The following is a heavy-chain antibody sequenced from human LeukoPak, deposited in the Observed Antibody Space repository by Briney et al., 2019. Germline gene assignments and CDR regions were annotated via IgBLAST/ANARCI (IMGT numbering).Heavy chain of an antibody. CDR3: ARGAYYYDSSGHLNIDY. Sequence: GGSLRLSCAASGFTFSSYWMHWVRPAPGKGLVWVSRINSDGSSTSYADSVKGRFTISRDNAKNTLYLQMNSLRAEDTAVYYCARGAYYYDSSGHLNIDYWGQGTLVTVSS. V-gene: IGHV3-74*01. J-gene: IGHJ4*02. CDR2: INSDGSST. CDR1: GFTFSSYW. D-gene: IGHD3-22*01.